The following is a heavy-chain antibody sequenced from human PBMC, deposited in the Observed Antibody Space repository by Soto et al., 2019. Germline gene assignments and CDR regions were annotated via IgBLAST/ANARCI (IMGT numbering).Heavy chain of an antibody. D-gene: IGHD3-3*01. CDR1: GASISDGNYY. CDR2: VYYSGST. J-gene: IGHJ4*02. V-gene: IGHV4-30-4*01. CDR3: DRGRFLDL. Sequence: QVQLQESGPGLVKPSQTLSLTCSVSGASISDGNYYWTWIRQSPARGLEWIGYVYYSGSTYDNPPLRSRVTISADTSNNYYSLKLNSVTVADTAVYFCDRGRFLDLWGQEILVTVSS.